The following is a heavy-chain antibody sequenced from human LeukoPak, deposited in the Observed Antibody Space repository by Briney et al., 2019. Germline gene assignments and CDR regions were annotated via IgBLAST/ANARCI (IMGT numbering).Heavy chain of an antibody. J-gene: IGHJ4*02. V-gene: IGHV4-39*01. Sequence: SQTLSLTCTVSGDSINSRSYYWGWIRHPPGKGLEWIGRIFYSWNTYDNPPLKRRVTISVDTSKNQFSLKLNSVTAADTAVYYCARSSRYSKYYLDYWGQGTLVTVSS. CDR3: ARSSRYSKYYLDY. D-gene: IGHD2-21*01. CDR1: GDSINSRSYY. CDR2: IFYSWNT.